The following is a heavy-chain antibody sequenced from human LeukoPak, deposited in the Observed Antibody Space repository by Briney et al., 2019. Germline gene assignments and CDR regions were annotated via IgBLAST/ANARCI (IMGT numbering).Heavy chain of an antibody. CDR3: ARHPHGDYVAPDY. CDR2: IYPGDSDT. V-gene: IGHV5-51*01. D-gene: IGHD4-17*01. Sequence: GESLKVSCKGSGYSFTSYWIGWVRQMPGKGLEWMGIIYPGDSDTRYSPSFQGHVTISADKSISTAYLQWSSLKASDTAMYYCARHPHGDYVAPDYWGQGTLVTVSS. CDR1: GYSFTSYW. J-gene: IGHJ4*02.